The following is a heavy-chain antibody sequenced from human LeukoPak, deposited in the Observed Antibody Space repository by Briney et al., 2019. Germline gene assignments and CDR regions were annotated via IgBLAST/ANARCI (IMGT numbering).Heavy chain of an antibody. Sequence: PSETLSLTCTVSGGSISSGGYYWSWIRQPPGKGLEWIGHIYYSGSTYYNPSLKSRVTVSVDTSKKQFSLKLNSVTAADTAVYYCARYFCGGDCYSGYFDYWGQGTLVTVSS. D-gene: IGHD2-21*02. J-gene: IGHJ4*02. V-gene: IGHV4-39*01. CDR1: GGSISSGGYY. CDR2: IYYSGST. CDR3: ARYFCGGDCYSGYFDY.